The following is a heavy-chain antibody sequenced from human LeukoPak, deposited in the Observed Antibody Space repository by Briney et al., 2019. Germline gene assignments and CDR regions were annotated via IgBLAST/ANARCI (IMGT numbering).Heavy chain of an antibody. CDR3: AKGGTYNNFWSGYFH. J-gene: IGHJ4*02. V-gene: IGHV3-23*01. Sequence: GGSLRLSCAASGFTFSSFAMSWVRQAPGKGLEWVSSVTGSGSVTSSTYYADSVKGRFTISRDNSKNTLYLQMNSLRAEDTALYYCAKGGTYNNFWSGYFHWGQGALVTVSS. CDR2: VTGSGSVTSST. CDR1: GFTFSSFA. D-gene: IGHD3-3*01.